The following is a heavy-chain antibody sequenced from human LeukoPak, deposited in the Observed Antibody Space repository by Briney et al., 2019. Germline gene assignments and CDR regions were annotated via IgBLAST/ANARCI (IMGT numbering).Heavy chain of an antibody. J-gene: IGHJ5*02. Sequence: PSGTLSLTCAVSGGPISSSNWWSWARQPPGKGLEWSGEIYHSGSTNYNPSLKSRVTLSVDTSKNQFSLKMSSVTAADTAVYYCAREGTSGTHLNWFDPWGQGTLVMVSA. D-gene: IGHD1-1*01. CDR3: AREGTSGTHLNWFDP. V-gene: IGHV4-4*02. CDR1: GGPISSSNW. CDR2: IYHSGST.